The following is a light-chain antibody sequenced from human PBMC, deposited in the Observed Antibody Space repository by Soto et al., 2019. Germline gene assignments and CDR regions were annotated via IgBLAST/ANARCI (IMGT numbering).Light chain of an antibody. V-gene: IGKV1-12*01. CDR3: QQANSFPLT. CDR2: AAS. J-gene: IGKJ4*01. CDR1: QDISSW. Sequence: DIQMTESPSSVSASVGDTVTITCRASQDISSWLAWYQQKPGKAPKLLIFAASSLQSGVPSTFSGSGSGTEFTLTISNLEPEDFAIYYCQQANSFPLTFGGGTKVEMK.